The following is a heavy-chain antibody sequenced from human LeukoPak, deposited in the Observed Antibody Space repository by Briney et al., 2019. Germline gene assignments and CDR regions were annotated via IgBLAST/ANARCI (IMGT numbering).Heavy chain of an antibody. J-gene: IGHJ4*02. D-gene: IGHD6-13*01. CDR2: IYNSGST. Sequence: SETLSLTCTVSGGSISTYYWSWIRQPPGKGLEWIGYIYNSGSTNYNPSLKSRVTISVDTSKNQFSLKLSSVTAADTAVYYCARETSNSWYLDYWGQGTLVTVSS. V-gene: IGHV4-59*01. CDR3: ARETSNSWYLDY. CDR1: GGSISTYY.